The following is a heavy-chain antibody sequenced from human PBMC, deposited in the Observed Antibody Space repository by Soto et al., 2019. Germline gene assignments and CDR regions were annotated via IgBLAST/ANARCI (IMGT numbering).Heavy chain of an antibody. J-gene: IGHJ6*03. D-gene: IGHD2-2*01. Sequence: QVQLQESGPGLVKPSQTLSLTCTVSGGSISSGGYYWSWIRQHPGKGLEWIGYIYYSGSTYYNPSLKSRVTIAVYTSKNQFSLKLSSVTAADTAVYYCARVGYCSSTSCYAYYYYYYMDVWGKGTTVTVSS. CDR2: IYYSGST. V-gene: IGHV4-31*03. CDR1: GGSISSGGYY. CDR3: ARVGYCSSTSCYAYYYYYYMDV.